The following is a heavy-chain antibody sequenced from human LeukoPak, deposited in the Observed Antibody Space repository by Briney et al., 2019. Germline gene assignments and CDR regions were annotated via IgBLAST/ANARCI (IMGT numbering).Heavy chain of an antibody. CDR1: GYNFTNYW. D-gene: IGHD6-13*01. Sequence: RGESLKISCKGSGYNFTNYWIGWVRQMPGKGLEWMGIIYPGDSDTRYSPSFQGQVTISADKSISTAYVQWSSLKASDTAMYYCAKPLYSTNWYSVDAFEIWGQGTMVTVSS. J-gene: IGHJ3*02. CDR3: AKPLYSTNWYSVDAFEI. V-gene: IGHV5-51*01. CDR2: IYPGDSDT.